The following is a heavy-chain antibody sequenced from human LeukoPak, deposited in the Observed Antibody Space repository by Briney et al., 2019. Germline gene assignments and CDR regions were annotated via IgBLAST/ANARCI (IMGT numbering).Heavy chain of an antibody. J-gene: IGHJ1*01. D-gene: IGHD3-22*01. CDR1: GFTFSSYA. Sequence: GGSLRLSCAASGFTFSSYAMHWVRQAPGKGLEWVAVISYDGSNKYYADSVKGRFTISRDNSKNTLYLQMNSLRAEDTAVYYCAKKVSPGYYYRAEYFQHWGQGTLVTVSS. CDR3: AKKVSPGYYYRAEYFQH. V-gene: IGHV3-30-3*02. CDR2: ISYDGSNK.